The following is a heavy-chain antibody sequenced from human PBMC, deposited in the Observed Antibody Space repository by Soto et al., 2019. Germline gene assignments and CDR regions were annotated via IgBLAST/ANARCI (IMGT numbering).Heavy chain of an antibody. CDR1: GFTFDDYA. V-gene: IGHV3-9*01. CDR3: ARESRLWAILGGVDFHGMDV. D-gene: IGHD2-8*02. CDR2: ISWNSGSI. J-gene: IGHJ6*02. Sequence: EVQLVESGGGLEQPGRSLRLSCVASGFTFDDYAIHWVRQAPGKGLEWVSGISWNSGSIQYGDSVKGRFSISRDNAKNSVYLEMNSLRAEDTAMYYCARESRLWAILGGVDFHGMDVWGQGTTVSVSS.